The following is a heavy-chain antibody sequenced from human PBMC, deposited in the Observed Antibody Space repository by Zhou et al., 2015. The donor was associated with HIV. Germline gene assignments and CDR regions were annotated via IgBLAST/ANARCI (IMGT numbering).Heavy chain of an antibody. CDR2: ITSSGTTT. J-gene: IGHJ4*02. CDR3: VRGESMKVVPDRSYFDY. Sequence: EVQLVISGGGLVQPGRSLRLSCAASGFTFGEYAMHWVRRAPGKGLEWVAYITSSGTTTDYADSVKGRFTISRDNAKKSLFLQMMSLRAEDTAIYFCVRGESMKVVPDRSYFDYWGQGAQVTVSS. D-gene: IGHD2-2*01. CDR1: GFTFGEYA. V-gene: IGHV3-48*03.